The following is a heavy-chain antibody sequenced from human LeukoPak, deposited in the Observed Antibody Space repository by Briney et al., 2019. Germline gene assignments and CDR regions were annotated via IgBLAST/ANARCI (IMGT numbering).Heavy chain of an antibody. CDR2: ISSSSSYI. CDR3: ARDWGSGPWPVDY. V-gene: IGHV3-21*01. D-gene: IGHD3-16*01. J-gene: IGHJ4*02. Sequence: PGGSLRLSCAASGFTFSSYSMNWVRQAPGKGLEWVSSISSSSSYIYYADSVKGRFTISRDNAKNSLYLQMNSLRAEDTAVYYCARDWGSGPWPVDYWGQGTLVTVSS. CDR1: GFTFSSYS.